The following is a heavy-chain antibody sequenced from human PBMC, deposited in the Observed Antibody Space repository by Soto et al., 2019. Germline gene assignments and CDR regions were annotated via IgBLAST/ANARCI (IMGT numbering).Heavy chain of an antibody. J-gene: IGHJ3*02. CDR2: ISGYNGNT. Sequence: QVQVVQSGAEVKKPGASVKVSCKTSGYTFTSYDISWVRQAPGQGLEWMGWISGYNGNTNYAQKLQGRVTMTPETSTSTAYLELRSLRSDDTAVYYCARESATTHDGFDIWGQGTMVIVSS. CDR1: GYTFTSYD. D-gene: IGHD4-17*01. CDR3: ARESATTHDGFDI. V-gene: IGHV1-18*01.